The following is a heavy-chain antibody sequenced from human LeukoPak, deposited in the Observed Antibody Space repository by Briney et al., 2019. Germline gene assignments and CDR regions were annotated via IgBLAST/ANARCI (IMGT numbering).Heavy chain of an antibody. V-gene: IGHV4-34*01. CDR3: VSTRPPISRSSDYYGMDV. Sequence: SETLSLTCAVHGGSFSGYYWSWIRQPPGKGLEWIGEINPGGSTNLNPSLKSRVTTSVDTSKKQFSLKVSSVTAADTAVYYCVSTRPPISRSSDYYGMDVWGQGTTVTVSS. D-gene: IGHD6-6*01. J-gene: IGHJ6*02. CDR2: INPGGST. CDR1: GGSFSGYY.